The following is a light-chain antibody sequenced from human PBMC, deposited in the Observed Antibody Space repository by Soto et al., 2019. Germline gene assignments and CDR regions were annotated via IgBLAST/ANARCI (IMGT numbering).Light chain of an antibody. CDR2: EAT. J-gene: IGLJ1*01. Sequence: QSALTQPASVSGSPGQSITISCSGSSSDAGTFNFISWYQQHPGKAPRLILYEATKRPSGVSMRFSGSKSGNTASLKISGLQAEDEADYYCCSSAGTHFYVFGVGTKVTVL. CDR3: CSSAGTHFYV. V-gene: IGLV2-23*01. CDR1: SSDAGTFNF.